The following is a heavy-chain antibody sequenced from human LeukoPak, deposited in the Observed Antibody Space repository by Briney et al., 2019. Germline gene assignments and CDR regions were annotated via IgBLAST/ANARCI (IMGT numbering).Heavy chain of an antibody. CDR2: ISWNSGSI. J-gene: IGHJ3*02. CDR1: GFTFDDYA. Sequence: SGGSLRLSCAASGFTFDDYAMHWVRQAPGKGLEWVSGISWNSGSIGYADSVKGRFTISRDNAKNSLYLQMSSLRAEDMALYYCAKSRRGINAFDIWGQGTMVTVSS. CDR3: AKSRRGINAFDI. V-gene: IGHV3-9*03. D-gene: IGHD1-26*01.